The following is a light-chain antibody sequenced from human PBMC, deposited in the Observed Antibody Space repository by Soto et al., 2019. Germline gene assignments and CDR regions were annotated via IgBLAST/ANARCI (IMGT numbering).Light chain of an antibody. J-gene: IGKJ1*01. CDR2: WAS. CDR1: QTVLYSSNY. V-gene: IGKV4-1*01. CDR3: QQYHTTPVT. Sequence: DIVMTQSPDSLAASLGERATINCKSSQTVLYSSNYLAWYQQKPGQPPKLLIYWASTRESGVPDRFSGSGSGTDFTLTISSLQAEDVAVYYCQQYHTTPVTFGQGTKVEIK.